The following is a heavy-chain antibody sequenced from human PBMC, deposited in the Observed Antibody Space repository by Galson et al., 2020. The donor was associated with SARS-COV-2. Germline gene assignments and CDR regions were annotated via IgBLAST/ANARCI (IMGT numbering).Heavy chain of an antibody. CDR1: GFTVSSNY. J-gene: IGHJ6*02. D-gene: IGHD5-12*01. CDR3: ARDQGGRGYSGYNYGMDV. CDR2: IYSGGST. Sequence: GGSLRLSCAASGFTVSSNYMSWVRQAPGKGLEWVSVIYSGGSTYYADSVKGRFTISRHNSKNTLYLQMNSLRAEDTAVYYCARDQGGRGYSGYNYGMDVWGQGTTVTVSS. V-gene: IGHV3-53*04.